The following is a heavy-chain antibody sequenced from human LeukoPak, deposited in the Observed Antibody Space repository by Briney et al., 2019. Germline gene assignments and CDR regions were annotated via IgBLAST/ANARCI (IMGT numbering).Heavy chain of an antibody. Sequence: TGGSLRLSCAASGFTFGSYGMHWVRQAPGKGLEWVAFIRYDGGNKYYADSVKGRFTISRDNSKNTLYLQMSSLRTEDTAVYYCEVTTPGYWGQGTLVTVSS. D-gene: IGHD3-22*01. J-gene: IGHJ4*02. CDR3: EVTTPGY. CDR1: GFTFGSYG. V-gene: IGHV3-30*02. CDR2: IRYDGGNK.